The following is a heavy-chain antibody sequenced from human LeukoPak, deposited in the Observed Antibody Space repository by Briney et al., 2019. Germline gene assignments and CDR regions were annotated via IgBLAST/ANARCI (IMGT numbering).Heavy chain of an antibody. Sequence: GGSLRLSCAASGFTFSSYWMHWVRQAPGKGLVWVSSISSSSSYIYYADSVKGRFTISRDNAKNSLYLQMNSLRAEDTAVYYCARIHYYYDSSGYYYVSNYYYYYMDVWGKGTTVTVSS. CDR1: GFTFSSYW. CDR2: ISSSSSYI. V-gene: IGHV3-21*01. CDR3: ARIHYYYDSSGYYYVSNYYYYYMDV. J-gene: IGHJ6*03. D-gene: IGHD3-22*01.